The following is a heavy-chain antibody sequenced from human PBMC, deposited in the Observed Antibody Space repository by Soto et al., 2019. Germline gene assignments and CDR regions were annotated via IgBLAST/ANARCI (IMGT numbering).Heavy chain of an antibody. CDR2: ISSKRYGGTA. J-gene: IGHJ5*02. CDR1: GFTFGDYA. Sequence: EVQLVESGGGLVQPGRSLGLSCTASGFTFGDYAMTWFRQAPGKGLEWVGFISSKRYGGTAEYATSVKGRFTISRDDSKSIAYLQMNSLKTEDTAVYFCSRLPPSKYRDSPFDLWGQGTLVIVSS. D-gene: IGHD5-12*01. CDR3: SRLPPSKYRDSPFDL. V-gene: IGHV3-49*03.